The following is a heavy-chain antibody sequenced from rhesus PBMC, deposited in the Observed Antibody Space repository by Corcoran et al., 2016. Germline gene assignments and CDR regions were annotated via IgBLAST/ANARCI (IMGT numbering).Heavy chain of an antibody. J-gene: IGHJ4*01. CDR2: IKNKADGGTA. CDR3: TRGGYSSGWPFDY. V-gene: IGHV3-16*01. Sequence: EVQLVESGGGLVQPGGSLRLSCAASGFTFSNYWMNWVRQAPGKGLDWVGRIKNKADGGTAAYTEFMKGRFTISRDDSKNTLYLQMNSLKTEDTAVYYCTRGGYSSGWPFDYWGQGVLVTVSS. D-gene: IGHD6-31*01. CDR1: GFTFSNYW.